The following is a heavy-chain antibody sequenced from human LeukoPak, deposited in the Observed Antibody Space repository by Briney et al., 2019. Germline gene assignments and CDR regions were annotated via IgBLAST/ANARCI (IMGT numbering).Heavy chain of an antibody. V-gene: IGHV3-7*01. Sequence: GGSLRLSCAASGFTFSSYGMSWVRQAPGKGLEWVANIKQDGSEKYYVDSVKGRFTISRDNAKNSLYLQMNSLRAEDTAVYYCARGGGGSGSLAPYYYYYMDVWGKGTTVTISS. D-gene: IGHD3-10*01. CDR1: GFTFSSYG. CDR2: IKQDGSEK. J-gene: IGHJ6*03. CDR3: ARGGGGSGSLAPYYYYYMDV.